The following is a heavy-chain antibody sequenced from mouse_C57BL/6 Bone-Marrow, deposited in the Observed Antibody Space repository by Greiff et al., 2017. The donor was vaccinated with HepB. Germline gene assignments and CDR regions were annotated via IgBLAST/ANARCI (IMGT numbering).Heavy chain of an antibody. D-gene: IGHD1-1*01. V-gene: IGHV1-19*01. CDR3: ARILYYYGSSFPFAY. CDR2: INPYNGGT. CDR1: GYTFTDYY. Sequence: VQLQQSGPVLVKPGASVKMSCKASGYTFTDYYMNWVKQSHGKSLEWIGVINPYNGGTSYNQKFKGKATLTVDKSSSTAYMELNSLTSEDSAVYYCARILYYYGSSFPFAYWGQGTLVTVSA. J-gene: IGHJ3*01.